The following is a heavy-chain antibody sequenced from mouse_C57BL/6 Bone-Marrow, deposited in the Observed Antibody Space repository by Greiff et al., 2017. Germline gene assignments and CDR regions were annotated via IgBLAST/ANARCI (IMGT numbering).Heavy chain of an antibody. V-gene: IGHV5-16*01. J-gene: IGHJ1*03. CDR1: GFTFSDYY. Sequence: EVKLMESEGGLVQPGSSMKLSCTASGFTFSDYYMAWVRQVPEKGLEWVANIHYDGSSTYYLDSLKSRFIISRDNAKNILYLQMSSLKSEDTATYYGARVEGWLLYWYFGVWGTGTTVTVSS. CDR3: ARVEGWLLYWYFGV. D-gene: IGHD2-3*01. CDR2: IHYDGSST.